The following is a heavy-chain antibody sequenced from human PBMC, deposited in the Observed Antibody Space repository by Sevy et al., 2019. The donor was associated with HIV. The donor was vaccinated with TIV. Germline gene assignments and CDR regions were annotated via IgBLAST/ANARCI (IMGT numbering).Heavy chain of an antibody. CDR1: GFTFSDHY. Sequence: GGSLRLSCVASGFTFSDHYMSWIRQAPGKGLEWVSHISGSGSSIDYSDSVKGRFTISRDNAKNSLYLQMNSLRAEDTAVYYCARDRKDYDSSGYYFTFDFWGQGTLVTVSS. J-gene: IGHJ4*02. D-gene: IGHD3-22*01. CDR3: ARDRKDYDSSGYYFTFDF. V-gene: IGHV3-11*04. CDR2: ISGSGSSI.